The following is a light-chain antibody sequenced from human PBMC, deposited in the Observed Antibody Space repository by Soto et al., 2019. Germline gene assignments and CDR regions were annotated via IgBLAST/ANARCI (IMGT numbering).Light chain of an antibody. CDR3: QQYGSSPWT. J-gene: IGKJ1*01. Sequence: IVVTQSPGTLSLSPWERATLSCRASQSVSGSYLAWYQQKPGQAPRLLIYGASSRATGIPDSFSGSGSGTDVTLTISRREPEDVAVYYCQQYGSSPWTFGQGTKVDI. CDR1: QSVSGSY. V-gene: IGKV3-20*01. CDR2: GAS.